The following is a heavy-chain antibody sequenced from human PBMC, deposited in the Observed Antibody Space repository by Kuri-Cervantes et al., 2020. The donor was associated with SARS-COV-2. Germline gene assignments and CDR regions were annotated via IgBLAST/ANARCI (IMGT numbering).Heavy chain of an antibody. Sequence: ASVKVSCKASGYTFTSYGISWVRQAPGQGLEWTGWISAYNGNTNYAQKLQGRVTMTTDTSTSTAYMELRSLRSDNTAVYYCARDDFGTRGYYYYGMDVWGQGTTVTVSS. CDR3: ARDDFGTRGYYYYGMDV. CDR1: GYTFTSYG. J-gene: IGHJ6*02. CDR2: ISAYNGNT. V-gene: IGHV1-18*01. D-gene: IGHD3-3*01.